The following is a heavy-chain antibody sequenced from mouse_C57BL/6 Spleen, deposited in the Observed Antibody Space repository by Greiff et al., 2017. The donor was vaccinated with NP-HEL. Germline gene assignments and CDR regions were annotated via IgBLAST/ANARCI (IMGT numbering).Heavy chain of an antibody. CDR1: GYTFTSYW. J-gene: IGHJ3*01. CDR3: ARGDYGSFAD. CDR2: IYPGSGST. D-gene: IGHD1-1*02. Sequence: QVQLQQPGAELVKPGASVTMSCKASGYTFTSYWITWVKQRPGQGLEWIGDIYPGSGSTNYNEKFKSKATLTVDTSSSTAYMQLSSLTSEDSAVYYCARGDYGSFADWGKGTLVTVSA. V-gene: IGHV1-55*01.